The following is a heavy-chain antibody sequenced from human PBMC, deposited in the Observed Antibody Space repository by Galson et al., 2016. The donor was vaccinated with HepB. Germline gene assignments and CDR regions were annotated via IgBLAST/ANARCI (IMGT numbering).Heavy chain of an antibody. CDR1: GFSLNTLGVG. CDR3: VHSDVNGDSNFDPHFGQFDD. J-gene: IGHJ4*02. CDR2: IYWADDK. V-gene: IGHV2-5*02. Sequence: PALVKPTQTLTLTCTFSGFSLNTLGVGVGWVRQPPGKALECLALIYWADDKQYSPSLKNRLTITKDTSKNEVVLTMTNMDLMDTATYYCVHSDVNGDSNFDPHFGQFDDWGQGILVTVSS. D-gene: IGHD4-17*01.